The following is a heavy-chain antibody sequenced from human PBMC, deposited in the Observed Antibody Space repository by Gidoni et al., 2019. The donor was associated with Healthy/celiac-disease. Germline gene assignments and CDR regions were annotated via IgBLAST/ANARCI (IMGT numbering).Heavy chain of an antibody. CDR3: ASALGATYLDWYFDL. D-gene: IGHD1-26*01. CDR2: IIPIFGTA. V-gene: IGHV1-69*01. J-gene: IGHJ2*01. Sequence: QVQLVQSGAEVKKPGSSVKVSCKASGGTFRSYAISWVRQAPGQGLEWMGGIIPIFGTANYAQKFQGRVTITADESTSTAYMELSSLRSEDTAVYYCASALGATYLDWYFDLWGRGTLVTVSS. CDR1: GGTFRSYA.